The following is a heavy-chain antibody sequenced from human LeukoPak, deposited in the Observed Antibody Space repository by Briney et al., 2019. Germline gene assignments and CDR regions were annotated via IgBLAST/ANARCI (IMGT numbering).Heavy chain of an antibody. V-gene: IGHV3-30*04. D-gene: IGHD4-17*01. J-gene: IGHJ5*02. Sequence: GGSLRLSCAASGFTFSGSAMHWVRQASGKGLEWVAVISYDGSNKYYADSVKGRFTISRDNSKNTLYLQMNSLRAEDTAVYYCAREYGDYGDYGFDPWGQGTLVTVSS. CDR2: ISYDGSNK. CDR1: GFTFSGSA. CDR3: AREYGDYGDYGFDP.